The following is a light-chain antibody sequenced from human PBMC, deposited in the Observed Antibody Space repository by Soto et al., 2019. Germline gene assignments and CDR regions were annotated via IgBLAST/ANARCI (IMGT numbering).Light chain of an antibody. V-gene: IGKV1-6*01. CDR2: AAS. CDR1: QVIRND. Sequence: IQMTQSPSSLSASVGDRVTITCRASQVIRNDLGWYQQKPGKAPKLLIYAASTLHSGVPSRFSGSGSATEFTLTISTLHTDDFATYYCVQDYDYPRTFGQGTKVDIK. CDR3: VQDYDYPRT. J-gene: IGKJ1*01.